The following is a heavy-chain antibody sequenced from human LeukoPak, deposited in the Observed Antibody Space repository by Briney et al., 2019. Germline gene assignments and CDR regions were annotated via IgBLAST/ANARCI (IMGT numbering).Heavy chain of an antibody. CDR1: GYTFTSYY. CDR2: INPTGGST. D-gene: IGHD6-19*01. CDR3: ARESVAGILFGY. Sequence: ASVKVSCKASGYTFTSYYMHWVRQAPGQGLEWMGIINPTGGSTSYAQKFQGGVTMTRDISTSTAYMELSSLRSEDTAVYYCARESVAGILFGYWGQGTLVTVSS. J-gene: IGHJ4*02. V-gene: IGHV1-46*01.